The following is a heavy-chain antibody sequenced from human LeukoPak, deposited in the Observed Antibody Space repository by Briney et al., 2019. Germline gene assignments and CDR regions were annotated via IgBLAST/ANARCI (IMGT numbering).Heavy chain of an antibody. D-gene: IGHD1-26*01. CDR1: GFSFRDYG. CDR3: ARGALVGTVYFFDY. V-gene: IGHV3-21*01. J-gene: IGHJ4*02. Sequence: PGGSLRLSCTTSGFSFRDYGITWVRQAPGKGLEWVSAITRGSAHIYYADSLKGRFTISGDYSTNSVHLQMNSLRVDDSAVYYCARGALVGTVYFFDYWGPGTVVTVSS. CDR2: ITRGSAHI.